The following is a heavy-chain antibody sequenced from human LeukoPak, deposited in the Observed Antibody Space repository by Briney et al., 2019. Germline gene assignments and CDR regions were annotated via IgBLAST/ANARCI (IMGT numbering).Heavy chain of an antibody. Sequence: GGSLRLSCRTSGFTLCDHARSGVRQAPGKGLEWVGFMRSVAYRGTTGYAASVKGRFTISRDDSKGVVHLQMNALKSEDTAVYYCSRGPIQLWVHNGMDVWGQGTTVTVSS. CDR1: GFTLCDHA. J-gene: IGHJ6*02. CDR2: MRSVAYRGTT. V-gene: IGHV3-49*04. CDR3: SRGPIQLWVHNGMDV. D-gene: IGHD5-18*01.